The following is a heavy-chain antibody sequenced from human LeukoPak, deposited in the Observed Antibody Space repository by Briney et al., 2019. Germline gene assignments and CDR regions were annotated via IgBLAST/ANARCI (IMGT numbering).Heavy chain of an antibody. CDR3: AKITEWLSPYYYGMDV. CDR1: GFTFSSYG. D-gene: IGHD3-3*01. Sequence: PGRSLRLSCAASGFTFSSYGMHWVRQAPGKGLEWVAVISYDGSNKYYADSVKGRFTISRDNSKNTLYLQMNSLRAEDTGVYYCAKITEWLSPYYYGMDVWGQGTTVTVSS. CDR2: ISYDGSNK. J-gene: IGHJ6*02. V-gene: IGHV3-30*18.